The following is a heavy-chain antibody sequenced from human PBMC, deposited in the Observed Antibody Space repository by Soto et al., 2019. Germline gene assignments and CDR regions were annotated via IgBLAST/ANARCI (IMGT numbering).Heavy chain of an antibody. CDR2: IYYSGST. V-gene: IGHV4-31*03. D-gene: IGHD6-13*01. Sequence: PSETLSLTCTVSGGSISSGGNYWTWIRQHPGKGLEWIGYIYYSGSTYFNPSLKSRVTISLDRSRNQFSLKLSSVTAADTAVYYCAKIPIYHSAAGKWDWFDPWGQGTLVTVSS. J-gene: IGHJ5*02. CDR3: AKIPIYHSAAGKWDWFDP. CDR1: GGSISSGGNY.